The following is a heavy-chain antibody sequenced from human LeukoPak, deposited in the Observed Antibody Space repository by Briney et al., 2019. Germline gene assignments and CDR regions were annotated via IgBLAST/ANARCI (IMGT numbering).Heavy chain of an antibody. J-gene: IGHJ6*02. V-gene: IGHV4-34*01. CDR2: INHSGST. Sequence: SETLSLTCAVYGGSFSGYYWSWIRQPPAQGLERIGEINHSGSTNYNPSLKSRVTISVDTSKNQFSLKLSSVTAADTAVYYCARLTSSGWYFRHGMDVWGQGTTVTVSS. D-gene: IGHD6-19*01. CDR3: ARLTSSGWYFRHGMDV. CDR1: GGSFSGYY.